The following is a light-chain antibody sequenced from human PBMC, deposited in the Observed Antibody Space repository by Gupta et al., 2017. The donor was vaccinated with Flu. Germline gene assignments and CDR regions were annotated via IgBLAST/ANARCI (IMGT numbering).Light chain of an antibody. CDR2: EVN. V-gene: IGLV2-14*01. J-gene: IGLJ3*02. CDR3: SSYTSSNSWV. CDR1: SSDVGNYNY. Sequence: QSALTPPPSLSGSPGQSITISCTGTSSDVGNYNYVSWYQQHPGKAPKLMIYEVNNRPSGITNRFSGSKSGNTASLSISGLQAEDEADYYCSSYTSSNSWVFGGGTKVTVL.